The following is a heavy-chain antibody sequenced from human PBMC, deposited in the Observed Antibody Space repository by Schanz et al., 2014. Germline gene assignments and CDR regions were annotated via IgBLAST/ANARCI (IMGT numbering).Heavy chain of an antibody. CDR2: IYDSGST. Sequence: QVQLQESGPGLVKPSETLSLTCTVSGASISSYYWSWIRQSPGKGLEWIGYIYDSGSTTYNPSLKSRVTISVDTSKKQFSLNLSSVTAADTAVYYCARGRVVPAAPEFDYWGQGILVTVSS. CDR1: GASISSYY. D-gene: IGHD2-2*01. V-gene: IGHV4-59*01. J-gene: IGHJ4*02. CDR3: ARGRVVPAAPEFDY.